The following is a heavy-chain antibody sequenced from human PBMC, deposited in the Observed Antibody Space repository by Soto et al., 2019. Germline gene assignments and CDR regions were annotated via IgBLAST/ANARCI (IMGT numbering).Heavy chain of an antibody. D-gene: IGHD1-26*01. Sequence: GESLKISCKGFGYSFTTYWIGWVRQMPGKGLEWMGSIYPDDSDTKYSPSFQGQVTFSVDKSTSTAYLQWSSLKASDTAVYYCARSLLGGYYMLESLSLWGQGTTVTVSS. CDR3: ARSLLGGYYMLESLSL. J-gene: IGHJ6*02. CDR2: IYPDDSDT. V-gene: IGHV5-51*01. CDR1: GYSFTTYW.